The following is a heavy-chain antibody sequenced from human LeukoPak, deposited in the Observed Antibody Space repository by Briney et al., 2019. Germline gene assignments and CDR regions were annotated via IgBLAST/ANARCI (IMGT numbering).Heavy chain of an antibody. CDR1: GFTFSSYS. Sequence: GGSLRLSCAASGFTFSSYSMNWVRQAPGKGLEWVAVIWYDGVTDYYADSVKGRFTISRDNSKDTLYLQMNSLRAEDTAIYYCARPFGGSYYFDHWGQGTLVTVSS. D-gene: IGHD4-23*01. J-gene: IGHJ4*02. CDR2: IWYDGVTD. CDR3: ARPFGGSYYFDH. V-gene: IGHV3-33*08.